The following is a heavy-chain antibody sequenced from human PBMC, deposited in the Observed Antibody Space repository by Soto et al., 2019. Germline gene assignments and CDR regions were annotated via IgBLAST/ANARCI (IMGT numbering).Heavy chain of an antibody. J-gene: IGHJ4*02. D-gene: IGHD6-13*01. CDR2: ISYSGST. CDR3: ARGTSWQLPFDY. CDR1: SDSISSYY. Sequence: QVQLQESGPGLVKPSETLSLTCTVSSDSISSYYWSWIRQPPGKRLEWIGYISYSGSTAYNPSLKSRVTISGDTPKNQFSLKVSSVTAADTAVYYCARGTSWQLPFDYWGQGTLVTVSS. V-gene: IGHV4-59*01.